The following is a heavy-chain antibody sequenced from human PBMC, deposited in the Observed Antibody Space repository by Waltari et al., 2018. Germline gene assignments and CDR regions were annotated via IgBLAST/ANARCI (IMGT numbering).Heavy chain of an antibody. Sequence: QVQLQESGPGLVKSSETLSLTCSVSGGSISGYYLSWVRQPPGKGLEWIGYIHYSGSTNYNPSLKSRVSSAVDTSKNQFSLNLRSVSSADTAVYYCAKMAGTWQLAENWFDPWGQGTLVTVSS. J-gene: IGHJ5*02. CDR3: AKMAGTWQLAENWFDP. D-gene: IGHD6-6*01. CDR1: GGSISGYY. CDR2: IHYSGST. V-gene: IGHV4-59*01.